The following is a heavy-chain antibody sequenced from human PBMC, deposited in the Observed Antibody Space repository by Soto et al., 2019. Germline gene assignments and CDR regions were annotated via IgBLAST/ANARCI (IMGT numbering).Heavy chain of an antibody. V-gene: IGHV3-30*03. CDR2: ISYDGSNK. CDR3: ASLYYDSSGYDTYYGMDA. Sequence: PGGSLRLSCAASGFTFSSYGMHWVRQAPGKGLEWVAVISYDGSNKYYADSVKGRFTISRDNSKNTLYLQMNSLRAEDTAVYYCASLYYDSSGYDTYYGMDAWGQGTTVTVSS. J-gene: IGHJ6*02. D-gene: IGHD3-22*01. CDR1: GFTFSSYG.